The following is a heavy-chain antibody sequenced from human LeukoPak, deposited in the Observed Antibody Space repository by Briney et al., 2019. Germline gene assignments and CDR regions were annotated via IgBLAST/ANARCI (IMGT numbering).Heavy chain of an antibody. Sequence: PSETLSLTCTVSDGSISSKSYYWGWIRQPPGKGLEWIASIYVTRSTYYNPSLESRVTISVDTSKNQFSLRLSSVTAADTAVYYCARQGYYGSGTYYLADYWGQGTLVTVSS. CDR2: IYVTRST. J-gene: IGHJ4*02. CDR3: ARQGYYGSGTYYLADY. CDR1: DGSISSKSYY. D-gene: IGHD3-10*01. V-gene: IGHV4-39*01.